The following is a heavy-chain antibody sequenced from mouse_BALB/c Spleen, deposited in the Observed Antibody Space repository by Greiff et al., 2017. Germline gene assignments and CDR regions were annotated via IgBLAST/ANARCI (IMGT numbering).Heavy chain of an antibody. CDR1: GYTFTSYW. D-gene: IGHD2-4*01. J-gene: IGHJ1*01. V-gene: IGHV1S22*01. Sequence: LQQPGSELVRPGASVKLSCKASGYTFTSYWMHWVKQRHGQGLEWIGNIYPGSGSTNYDEKFKSKGTLTVDTSSSTAYMHLSSLTSEDSAVYYCTRRGYDSYGDWYFDVWGAGTTVTVSS. CDR3: TRRGYDSYGDWYFDV. CDR2: IYPGSGST.